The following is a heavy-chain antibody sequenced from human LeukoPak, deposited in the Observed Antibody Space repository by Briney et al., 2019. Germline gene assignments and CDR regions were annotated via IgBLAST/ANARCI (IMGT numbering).Heavy chain of an antibody. Sequence: ESGPRLVKPPQTLTLTCTFSGFSLSTSGVGVGWIRQPPGYALECLALIYWDDDKRYSPSLKSRLTITKDTSKKQVVLTMTNMDPVDTATYCCAYRPPMGDTNWFDPWGQGTLVTVPS. D-gene: IGHD2-21*02. CDR2: IYWDDDK. CDR3: AYRPPMGDTNWFDP. J-gene: IGHJ5*02. CDR1: GFSLSTSGVG. V-gene: IGHV2-5*02.